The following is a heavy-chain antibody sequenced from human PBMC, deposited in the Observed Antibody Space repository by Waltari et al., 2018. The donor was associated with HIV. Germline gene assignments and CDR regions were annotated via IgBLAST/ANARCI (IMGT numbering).Heavy chain of an antibody. D-gene: IGHD2-15*01. CDR1: GGFIRGSTYY. Sequence: QLQLQESGPGLVRPSETLSLTCTVSGGFIRGSTYYWGWIRQNPERGLEWIGSIKYSGNTFYKSSLKSRATMSIDTSKNQFSLRLNSLTAADTAVYYCMRRDDCISGHCPFDYWGQGILVTVSS. CDR2: IKYSGNT. V-gene: IGHV4-39*01. CDR3: MRRDDCISGHCPFDY. J-gene: IGHJ4*02.